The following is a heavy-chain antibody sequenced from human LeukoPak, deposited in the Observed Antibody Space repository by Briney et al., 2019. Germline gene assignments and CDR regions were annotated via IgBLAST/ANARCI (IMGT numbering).Heavy chain of an antibody. J-gene: IGHJ4*02. Sequence: ASVKVSCKASGYTFTGYYMHWVRQAPGQGLEWMGWINPNSGGTNYAQKFQGRVTITRDTSISTAYMELSRLRSGDTAVYYCARVTGYMIEDYFDCWGQGTLVTVSS. V-gene: IGHV1-2*02. D-gene: IGHD3-22*01. CDR1: GYTFTGYY. CDR2: INPNSGGT. CDR3: ARVTGYMIEDYFDC.